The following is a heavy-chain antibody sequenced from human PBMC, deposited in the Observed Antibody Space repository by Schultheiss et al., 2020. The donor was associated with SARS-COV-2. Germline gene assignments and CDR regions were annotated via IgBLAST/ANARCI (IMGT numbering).Heavy chain of an antibody. Sequence: SETLSLTCAVYGGSFSGYYWSWIRQPPGKGLEWIGEINHSGSTNYNPSLKSRVTISVDTSKNQFSLKLSSVTAADTAVYYCARGVLACSGGSCYSEPFDYWGQGTLVTVSS. J-gene: IGHJ4*02. D-gene: IGHD2-15*01. CDR3: ARGVLACSGGSCYSEPFDY. CDR1: GGSFSGYY. CDR2: INHSGST. V-gene: IGHV4-34*01.